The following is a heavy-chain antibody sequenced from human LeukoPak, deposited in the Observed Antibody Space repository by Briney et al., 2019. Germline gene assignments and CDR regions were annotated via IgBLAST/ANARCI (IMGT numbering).Heavy chain of an antibody. V-gene: IGHV4-31*03. D-gene: IGHD2-21*01. Sequence: SETLSLTCTVSGASISSSTDYWSWVRQSPGKGLEWIGYIYRSGSTYFNPSLKSRLSMSVDTSHNQFSLNLSSVTAADTAVYYCARSSIPNWFDPWGQGTLVTVSS. CDR3: ARSSIPNWFDP. J-gene: IGHJ5*02. CDR1: GASISSSTDY. CDR2: IYRSGST.